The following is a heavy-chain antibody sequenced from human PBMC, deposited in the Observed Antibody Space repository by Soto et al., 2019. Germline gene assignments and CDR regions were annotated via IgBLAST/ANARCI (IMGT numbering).Heavy chain of an antibody. D-gene: IGHD4-17*01. CDR2: ISASRGRT. CDR3: AKDSNGDYVGAFDM. CDR1: GFTFSAYA. Sequence: DVQVLESGGGLVQPGGSLRLSCAASGFTFSAYAMSWVRQTPGKGLEWVSGISASRGRTYYANSVKGRFTISSDNGKNTLYLQMNSLRAEDTAVYYCAKDSNGDYVGAFDMWGQGTMVIVSS. V-gene: IGHV3-23*01. J-gene: IGHJ3*02.